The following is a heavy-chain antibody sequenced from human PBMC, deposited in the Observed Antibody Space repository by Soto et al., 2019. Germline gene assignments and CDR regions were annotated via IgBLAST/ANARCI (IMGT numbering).Heavy chain of an antibody. V-gene: IGHV3-30*18. Sequence: PGWSLRLSCASSVFTFISYGMHWVRQAPGKGLEWVAVIPYDGSNKYYADSVKGRFTISRDNSKNTLYLQMNSLRAEDTAVYYCAKGSRNYYYYYYGMDVWGQGTTVTVSS. D-gene: IGHD2-2*01. CDR3: AKGSRNYYYYYYGMDV. CDR2: IPYDGSNK. J-gene: IGHJ6*02. CDR1: VFTFISYG.